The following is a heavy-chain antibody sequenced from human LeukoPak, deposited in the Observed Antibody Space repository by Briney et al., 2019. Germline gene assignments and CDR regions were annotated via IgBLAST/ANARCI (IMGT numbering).Heavy chain of an antibody. V-gene: IGHV3-15*01. CDR3: TTRGYQLLYDY. CDR1: EFTLGAYG. Sequence: PGGSLRLSCTVSEFTLGAYGLNWVRQAPGKGLEWVGRIKSKTDGGTTDYAAPVKGRFTISRDDSKNTLYLQMNSLKTEDTAVYYCTTRGYQLLYDYWGPGTLVTVSS. CDR2: IKSKTDGGTT. D-gene: IGHD2-2*02. J-gene: IGHJ4*02.